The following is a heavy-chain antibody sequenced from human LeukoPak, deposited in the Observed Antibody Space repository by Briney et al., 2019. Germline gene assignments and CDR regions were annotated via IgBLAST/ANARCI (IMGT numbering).Heavy chain of an antibody. CDR2: ISSSGSTI. D-gene: IGHD2-21*02. CDR1: GFTFSDYY. CDR3: ARDVSYCGGDCYSPRYYYYGMDV. Sequence: PGGSLRLSCAASGFTFSDYYMSWIRQAPGKGLEWVSYISSSGSTIYYADSVKGRFTISRDNAKNSLYLQMNSLRAEDTAVYYCARDVSYCGGDCYSPRYYYYGMDVWGQGTTVTVSS. J-gene: IGHJ6*02. V-gene: IGHV3-11*01.